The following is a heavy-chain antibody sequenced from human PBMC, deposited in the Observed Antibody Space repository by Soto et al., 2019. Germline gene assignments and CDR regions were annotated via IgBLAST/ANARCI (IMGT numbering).Heavy chain of an antibody. CDR2: IYYSGST. V-gene: IGHV4-61*01. D-gene: IGHD4-17*01. J-gene: IGHJ2*01. CDR1: GGSVSSGSYY. CDR3: ARRNYGDYPNWYFDL. Sequence: QVQLQESGPGLVKPSETLSLTCTVSGGSVSSGSYYWSWIRQPPGKGLEWIGYIYYSGSTNHNPSLKSRVTISVDTSKNQFSLKLSSVTAADTAVYYCARRNYGDYPNWYFDLWGRGTLVTVSS.